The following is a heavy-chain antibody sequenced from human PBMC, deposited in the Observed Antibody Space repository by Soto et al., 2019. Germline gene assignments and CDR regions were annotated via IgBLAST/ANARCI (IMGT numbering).Heavy chain of an antibody. D-gene: IGHD3-22*01. CDR3: AILNLGYYYDSSGYYPL. J-gene: IGHJ4*02. V-gene: IGHV1-3*01. CDR2: INAGNGNT. Sequence: ASVKVSCKASGYTFTSYAMHWARQAPGQRLEWMGWINAGNGNTKYSQKFQGRVTITRDTSASTAYMELSSLRSEDTAVYYCAILNLGYYYDSSGYYPLWGQGTLGTVSS. CDR1: GYTFTSYA.